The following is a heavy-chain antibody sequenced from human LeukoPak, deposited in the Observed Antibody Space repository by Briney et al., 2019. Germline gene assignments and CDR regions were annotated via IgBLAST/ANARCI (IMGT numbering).Heavy chain of an antibody. CDR1: GFTFSSYA. CDR3: ARDPGRAVAGDVGYFDY. CDR2: ISGSGGST. D-gene: IGHD6-19*01. V-gene: IGHV3-23*01. Sequence: GGSLRLSCAATGFTFSSYAMSWVRQAPGKGLEWVSAISGSGGSTYYADSVKGRFTISRDNAKNSLYLQMNSLRDEDTAVYYCARDPGRAVAGDVGYFDYWGQGTLVTVSS. J-gene: IGHJ4*02.